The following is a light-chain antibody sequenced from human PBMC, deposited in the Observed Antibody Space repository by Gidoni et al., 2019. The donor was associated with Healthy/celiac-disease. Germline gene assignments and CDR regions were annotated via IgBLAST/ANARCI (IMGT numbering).Light chain of an antibody. J-gene: IGKJ1*01. V-gene: IGKV1-33*01. CDR1: QDISHY. CDR3: QLPRT. Sequence: DTHMTQSPSSLSASVGDRVPITCQASQDISHYLNWYQQKPGKAPKLLIYDASNLETGVPSKFGGDRSGTDFTFTISSLQPEDIATYYCQLPRTFGQGTKVEIK. CDR2: DAS.